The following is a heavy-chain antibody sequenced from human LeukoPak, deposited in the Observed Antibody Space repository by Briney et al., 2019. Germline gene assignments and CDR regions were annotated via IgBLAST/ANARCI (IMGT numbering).Heavy chain of an antibody. CDR1: GFTFSSHA. V-gene: IGHV3-30-3*01. J-gene: IGHJ4*02. Sequence: PGRSLRLSCAASGFTFSSHAMHWVRQAPGKGLEWVAVISYDGSNKYYADSVKGRFTISRDNSKNTLYLQMNSLRAEDTAVYYCARDMRYCSSTSCYKDGPFDYWGQGTLVTVSS. CDR3: ARDMRYCSSTSCYKDGPFDY. D-gene: IGHD2-2*02. CDR2: ISYDGSNK.